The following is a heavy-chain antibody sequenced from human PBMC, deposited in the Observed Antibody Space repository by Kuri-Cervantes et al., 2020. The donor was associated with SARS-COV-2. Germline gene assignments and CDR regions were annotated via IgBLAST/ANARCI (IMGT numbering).Heavy chain of an antibody. CDR2: IHHSGNT. V-gene: IGHV4-34*01. CDR3: ARVGYCFGTRCVTYFDP. D-gene: IGHD2-2*03. CDR1: GGSFSGYY. Sequence: ESLKISCAVYGGSFSGYYWSWIRQPPGKGLEWIGIIHHSGNTHYNSSLMSRVTMSADTFKNQFSLNLRSLTAADTAIYYCARVGYCFGTRCVTYFDPWGQGTPVTVSS. J-gene: IGHJ5*02.